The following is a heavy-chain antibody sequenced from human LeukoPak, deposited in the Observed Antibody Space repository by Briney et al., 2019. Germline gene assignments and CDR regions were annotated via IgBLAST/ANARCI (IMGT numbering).Heavy chain of an antibody. Sequence: SDTLSLTCTVSGGSISSYYWSWIRQPPGKGLELIGYIYYSGSTNYNPSLKSRVTISVDTSKNQFSLKLSSVTAADTAVYYEDGIRYFDWLYQEGGYYFDYWGQGTLVTVSS. V-gene: IGHV4-59*01. J-gene: IGHJ4*02. CDR2: IYYSGST. CDR1: GGSISSYY. D-gene: IGHD3-9*01. CDR3: DGIRYFDWLYQEGGYYFDY.